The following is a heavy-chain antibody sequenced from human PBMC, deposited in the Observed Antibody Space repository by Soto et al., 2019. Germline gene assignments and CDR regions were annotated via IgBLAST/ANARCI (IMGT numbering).Heavy chain of an antibody. J-gene: IGHJ5*02. CDR3: ARAWAAAGTLVWFDP. V-gene: IGHV3-30*03. CDR2: ISYDGSNK. Sequence: GGSLRLSCAASGFTFSSYGMHWVRQAPGKGLEWVAVISYDGSNKYYADSVKGRFTISRDNAKNSLYLQMNSLRAEDTAVYYCARAWAAAGTLVWFDPWGQGTLVTVSS. CDR1: GFTFSSYG. D-gene: IGHD6-13*01.